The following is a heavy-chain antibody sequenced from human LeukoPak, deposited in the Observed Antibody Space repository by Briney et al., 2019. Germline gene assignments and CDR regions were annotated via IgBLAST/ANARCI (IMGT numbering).Heavy chain of an antibody. CDR3: ARDVEYYYFDY. CDR1: GFTFSSYR. CDR2: ISSSSSYI. D-gene: IGHD2/OR15-2a*01. V-gene: IGHV3-21*01. Sequence: GGSLRLSCAASGFTFSSYRMNWVRQAPGKGLGWVSSISSSSSYIYYADSVKGRFTLSRDNARNSLYLQMNSLRAEDTAVYYCARDVEYYYFDYWGQGTLVTVSS. J-gene: IGHJ4*02.